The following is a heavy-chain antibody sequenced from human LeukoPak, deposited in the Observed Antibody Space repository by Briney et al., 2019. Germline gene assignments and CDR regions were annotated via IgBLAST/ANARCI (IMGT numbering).Heavy chain of an antibody. CDR2: INPNSGGT. CDR3: ARWLGWDIVLMVYALDY. Sequence: ASVKVSCKASGYTFTGYYMHWVRQAPGQGLEWMGWINPNSGGTNYAQKFQGRVTMTRDTSISTANMELSRLRSDDTAVYYCARWLGWDIVLMVYALDYWGQGTLVTVSS. J-gene: IGHJ4*02. CDR1: GYTFTGYY. V-gene: IGHV1-2*02. D-gene: IGHD2-8*01.